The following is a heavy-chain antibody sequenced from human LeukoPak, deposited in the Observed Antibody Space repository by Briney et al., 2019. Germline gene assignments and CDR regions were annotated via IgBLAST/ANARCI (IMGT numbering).Heavy chain of an antibody. J-gene: IGHJ4*02. D-gene: IGHD2-2*01. Sequence: ASVKVSCKASAYTFTSYDINWVRQATGQGLEWMGWMNPNSGDTGYAQKFQGRVTMTRNTSISTAYMELSSLRSEDTAVYYCARVGSYCTSTSCFDYWGQGTLVTVSS. CDR3: ARVGSYCTSTSCFDY. CDR1: AYTFTSYD. CDR2: MNPNSGDT. V-gene: IGHV1-8*01.